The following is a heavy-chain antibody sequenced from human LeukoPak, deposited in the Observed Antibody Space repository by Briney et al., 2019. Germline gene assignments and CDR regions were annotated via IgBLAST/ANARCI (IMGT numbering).Heavy chain of an antibody. CDR3: ARHFAYSSSSYFDY. CDR1: GGSVSNYY. Sequence: SETLSLTCSLSGGSVSNYYWSWIRQPPGKGLEWIGYVYHTGSTNYNPSLKSRVTMFEDKSKNQFSLRLYSVTVADTAVYYCARHFAYSSSSYFDYWGQGSLVTVSS. J-gene: IGHJ4*02. D-gene: IGHD6-6*01. V-gene: IGHV4-59*08. CDR2: VYHTGST.